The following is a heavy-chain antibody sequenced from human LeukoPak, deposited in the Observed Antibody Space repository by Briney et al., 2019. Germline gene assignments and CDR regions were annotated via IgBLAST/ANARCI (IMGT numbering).Heavy chain of an antibody. CDR2: INAGNDNT. D-gene: IGHD3-10*01. CDR3: ARANYGSGTRWLDP. CDR1: GYTFASYG. J-gene: IGHJ5*02. Sequence: ASVKVSCKASGYTFASYGIHWVRQAPGQRLERMGWINAGNDNTKYSQRFQGRVTITRDTSANTVYMELSGLRSEDTAVYYCARANYGSGTRWLDPWGQGTLVIVSS. V-gene: IGHV1-3*01.